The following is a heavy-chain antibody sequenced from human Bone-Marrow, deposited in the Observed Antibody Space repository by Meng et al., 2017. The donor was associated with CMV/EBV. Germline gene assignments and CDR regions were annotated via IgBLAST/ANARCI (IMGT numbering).Heavy chain of an antibody. Sequence: SETLSLTCTVSGGSISSYYWSWIRQPPGKGLEWIGYIYYSGSTNYNPSLKSRVTISVDTSKNQFPLKLSSVTAADTAVYYGARGKGHFGDELPYYYSVDAWGQGTTVTVSS. V-gene: IGHV4-59*01. CDR1: GGSISSYY. CDR3: ARGKGHFGDELPYYYSVDA. CDR2: IYYSGST. J-gene: IGHJ6*02. D-gene: IGHD3-10*01.